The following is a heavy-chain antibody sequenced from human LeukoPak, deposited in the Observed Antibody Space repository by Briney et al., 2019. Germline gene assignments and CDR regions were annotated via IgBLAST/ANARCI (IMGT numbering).Heavy chain of an antibody. J-gene: IGHJ4*02. Sequence: GASVKVSCKASGGTFSSYAISWVRQAPGQGLEWMGRIIPILGIANYAQKFQGRVTITADKSTSTAYMELSSLRSEDTAVYYCARGADYGDTRPFDYWGQGTLVTVSS. CDR2: IIPILGIA. CDR3: ARGADYGDTRPFDY. V-gene: IGHV1-69*04. CDR1: GGTFSSYA. D-gene: IGHD4-17*01.